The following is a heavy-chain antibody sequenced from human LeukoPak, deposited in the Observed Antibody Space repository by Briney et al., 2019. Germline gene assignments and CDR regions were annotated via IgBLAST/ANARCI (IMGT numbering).Heavy chain of an antibody. CDR3: ARGPLRYFDWSRHLNAFDI. CDR2: MNPNSGNT. CDR1: GYTFTSYD. D-gene: IGHD3-9*01. Sequence: GASVKVSCKAYGYTFTSYDINWVRQATGQGLEWMGWMNPNSGNTGYAQKFQGRVTMTRNTSISTAYMELSSLRSEDTAVYYCARGPLRYFDWSRHLNAFDIWGQGTMVTVSS. V-gene: IGHV1-8*01. J-gene: IGHJ3*02.